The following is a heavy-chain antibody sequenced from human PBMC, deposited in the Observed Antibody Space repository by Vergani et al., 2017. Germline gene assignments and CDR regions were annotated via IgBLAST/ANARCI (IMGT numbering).Heavy chain of an antibody. CDR3: VRASVWLQLLTYFDY. Sequence: VQLVESGGGLVKPGGSLRLSCAASGFTFSSYSMNWVRQAPGKGLEWGSSISRSSSYIYYADSVKSRLTISRDNAKNSLYLQMNSLRAEDTAVYYCVRASVWLQLLTYFDYWGQGTLVTVSS. J-gene: IGHJ4*02. CDR1: GFTFSSYS. CDR2: ISRSSSYI. V-gene: IGHV3-21*01. D-gene: IGHD5-24*01.